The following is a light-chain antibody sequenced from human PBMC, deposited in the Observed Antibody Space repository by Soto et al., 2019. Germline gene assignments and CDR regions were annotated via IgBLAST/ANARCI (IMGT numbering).Light chain of an antibody. CDR3: AAWDDSLSGSCF. Sequence: QSVLTEPPSASGTPGQRVTVSCSGSSSNIGNNYVFWYQHLPGTAPKLLIYRNDQRPSGVSARFSGSKSGTSASLAISGLRSEDEADYYCAAWDDSLSGSCFFGPGTKLTVL. CDR1: SSNIGNNY. CDR2: RND. J-gene: IGLJ1*01. V-gene: IGLV1-47*01.